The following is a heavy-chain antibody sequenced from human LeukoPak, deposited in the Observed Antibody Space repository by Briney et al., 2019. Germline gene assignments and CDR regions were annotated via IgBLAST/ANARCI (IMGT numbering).Heavy chain of an antibody. Sequence: GGSLRLSCAASGFTISRSSMHWVRQAPGKGLEFVSAISRSGGNTYYANSVKGRFTISRDTSKNTLYLQVGSLRVEDVAVYYCARVGDRSGNGYSHWGQGTLVTVSS. CDR1: GFTISRSS. CDR3: ARVGDRSGNGYSH. V-gene: IGHV3-64*01. J-gene: IGHJ4*02. CDR2: ISRSGGNT. D-gene: IGHD2-2*03.